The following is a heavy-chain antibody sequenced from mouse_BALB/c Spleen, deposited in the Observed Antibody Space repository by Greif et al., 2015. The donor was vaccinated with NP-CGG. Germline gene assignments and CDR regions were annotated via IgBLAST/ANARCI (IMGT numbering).Heavy chain of an antibody. V-gene: IGHV14-3*02. Sequence: EVQLQQSGAELVKPGASVKLSCTASGFNIKDTYMHWVKQRPEQGLEWIGRIDPANGNTKYDPKFQGKATITADTSSNTAYLQLSSLTSEDTAVYYCVGDRYDGGLAYWGQGTTLTVSS. CDR3: VGDRYDGGLAY. D-gene: IGHD2-14*01. J-gene: IGHJ2*01. CDR2: IDPANGNT. CDR1: GFNIKDTY.